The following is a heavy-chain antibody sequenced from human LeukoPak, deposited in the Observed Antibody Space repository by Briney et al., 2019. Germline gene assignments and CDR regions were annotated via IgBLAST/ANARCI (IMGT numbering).Heavy chain of an antibody. CDR2: ISAYNGNT. D-gene: IGHD1-26*01. J-gene: IGHJ4*02. CDR3: ARNQKREVGSGSNHFDY. Sequence: ASVKVSCKASGYTFTSYGISWVRPAPGQGLEWMGWISAYNGNTNYAQKLQGRVTMTTDTSTSTAYMELRSLRSDDTAVYYCARNQKREVGSGSNHFDYWGQGTLVTVSS. CDR1: GYTFTSYG. V-gene: IGHV1-18*01.